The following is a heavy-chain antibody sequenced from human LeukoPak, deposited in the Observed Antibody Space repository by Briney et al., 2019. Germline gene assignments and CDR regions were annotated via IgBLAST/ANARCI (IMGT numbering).Heavy chain of an antibody. CDR1: EFTFNNYA. Sequence: PGGSLRLSCAASEFTFNNYAMSWVRQAPGKGLEWVSAITDSGGDTYHADSVKGRFTISRDNSKNTLYLQMNSLRGEDMAVYYCAKGSRDSRPYYFDFWGQGTLVTVSS. CDR2: ITDSGGDT. D-gene: IGHD3-10*01. CDR3: AKGSRDSRPYYFDF. V-gene: IGHV3-23*01. J-gene: IGHJ4*02.